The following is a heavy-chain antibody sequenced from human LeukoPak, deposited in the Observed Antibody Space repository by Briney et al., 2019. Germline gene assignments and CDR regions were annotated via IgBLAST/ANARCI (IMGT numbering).Heavy chain of an antibody. CDR2: ISNSGSPI. J-gene: IGHJ4*02. V-gene: IGHV3-48*03. CDR1: GFTFTSYE. Sequence: GGSLRLSCAASGFTFTSYEMAWVRQAPGMGPEFISYISNSGSPIKYGNAVKGRFTISRDNSKNSVYLQMDSLRAEDTAVYYCAGGPQYGGSFAFWGQGTLVTASS. CDR3: AGGPQYGGSFAF. D-gene: IGHD1-26*01.